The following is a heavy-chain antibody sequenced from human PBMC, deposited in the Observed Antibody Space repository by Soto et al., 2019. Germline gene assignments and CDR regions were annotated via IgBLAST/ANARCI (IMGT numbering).Heavy chain of an antibody. Sequence: QLQLQESGPGLVKPSETLSLTCTVSGCSISSSSYYWGWIRQPPGKGLEWIGSIYHSGSTYYKPSLKSRVTISVDTSKNQFSLKLSSVTAADTAVYYCAGDRSGYFNYWGQGTLVTVSS. V-gene: IGHV4-39*01. D-gene: IGHD2-15*01. J-gene: IGHJ4*02. CDR1: GCSISSSSYY. CDR2: IYHSGST. CDR3: AGDRSGYFNY.